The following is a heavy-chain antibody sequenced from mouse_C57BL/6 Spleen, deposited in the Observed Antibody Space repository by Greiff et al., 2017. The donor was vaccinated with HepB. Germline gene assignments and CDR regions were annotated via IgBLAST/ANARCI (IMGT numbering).Heavy chain of an antibody. D-gene: IGHD1-1*01. V-gene: IGHV1-72*01. CDR1: GYTFTSYW. Sequence: VQLQQPGAELVKPGASVKLSCKASGYTFTSYWMHWVKQRPGLGLEWIGRIDPNSGGTKYNEKFKSKATLTVDKPSSTDYMQLSSLTSEDSTVYYCARSFITTVVEIDYWGQGTTLTVSS. CDR2: IDPNSGGT. CDR3: ARSFITTVVEIDY. J-gene: IGHJ2*01.